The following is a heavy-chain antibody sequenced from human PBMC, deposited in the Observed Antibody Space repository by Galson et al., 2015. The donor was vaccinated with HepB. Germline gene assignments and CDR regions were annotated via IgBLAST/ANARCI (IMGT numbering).Heavy chain of an antibody. CDR1: GFTFSSYA. CDR3: ARDRYSSGYPDV. Sequence: SLRLSCAASGFTFSSYAMHWVRQAPGKGLEWVAVISYDGSNKYYADSVKGRFTISRDNSKNTLYLQMNSLRAEDTAVYYCARDRYSSGYPDVWGQGTTVTVSS. V-gene: IGHV3-30-3*01. D-gene: IGHD3-22*01. CDR2: ISYDGSNK. J-gene: IGHJ6*02.